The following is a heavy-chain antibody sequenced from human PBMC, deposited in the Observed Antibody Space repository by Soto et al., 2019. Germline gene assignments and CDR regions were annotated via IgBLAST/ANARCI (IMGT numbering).Heavy chain of an antibody. Sequence: QVQLVQSGAEVKKPGASVKISCEASGYTFSTYYMHWVRQAPGQGLEWMGMINPGGGNTKYAQNFQGRVTLTRDTSTSTLYMELTSLRSEDTAIYYCAREIAAAGTLDYWGQGTLVTVSS. CDR2: INPGGGNT. CDR1: GYTFSTYY. V-gene: IGHV1-46*01. D-gene: IGHD6-13*01. CDR3: AREIAAAGTLDY. J-gene: IGHJ4*02.